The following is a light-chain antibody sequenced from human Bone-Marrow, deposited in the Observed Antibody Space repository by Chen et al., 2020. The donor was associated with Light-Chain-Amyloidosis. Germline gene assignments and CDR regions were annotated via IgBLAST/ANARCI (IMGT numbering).Light chain of an antibody. Sequence: NFMLTQPHSVSESPGKTVIISCTRSSGCITTNYVQWYLQRTRRSPTPVIYEDDQRPTGVPDRFSGAIDRLSNSASLTISGLKTEDEADYYCQSYQGSSQGVFGGGTKLTVL. CDR3: QSYQGSSQGV. V-gene: IGLV6-57*01. CDR2: EDD. J-gene: IGLJ3*02. CDR1: SGCITTNY.